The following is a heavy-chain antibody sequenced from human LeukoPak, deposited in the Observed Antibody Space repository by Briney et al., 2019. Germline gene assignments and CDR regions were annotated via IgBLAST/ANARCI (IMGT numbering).Heavy chain of an antibody. D-gene: IGHD2-2*01. Sequence: SETLSLTCAVYGGSFSGYYWSWIRQPPGKGLEWIGETNHSGSTNYNPSLKSRVTISVDTSKNQFSLKLSSVTAADTAVYYCARGVVVPAAYWDYYYYGMDVWGQGTTVTVSS. V-gene: IGHV4-34*01. CDR3: ARGVVVPAAYWDYYYYGMDV. CDR1: GGSFSGYY. J-gene: IGHJ6*02. CDR2: TNHSGST.